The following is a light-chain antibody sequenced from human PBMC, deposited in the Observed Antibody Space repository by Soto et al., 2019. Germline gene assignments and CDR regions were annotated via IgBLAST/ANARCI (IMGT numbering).Light chain of an antibody. CDR1: QVITTR. Sequence: DIQITQSPSSGSASVVDRVTITCRASQVITTRLAWYQQKPGKAPKLLIYEASSLQSGVPSRISGSGSGTDFTLTISSLQPEDFATYYCQPANSFPINCGQGTRREIK. J-gene: IGKJ5*01. CDR2: EAS. CDR3: QPANSFPIN. V-gene: IGKV1D-12*01.